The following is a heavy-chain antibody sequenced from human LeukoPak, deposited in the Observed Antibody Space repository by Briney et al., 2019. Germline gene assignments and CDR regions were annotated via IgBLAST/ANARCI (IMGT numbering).Heavy chain of an antibody. J-gene: IGHJ5*02. V-gene: IGHV3-23*01. CDR1: GFTFSSYA. CDR3: ARDGGLYGDYVYSWFDP. D-gene: IGHD4-17*01. CDR2: ISGSGGST. Sequence: GGSLRLSCAASGFTFSSYAMNWVRQAPGKGLEWVSAISGSGGSTYYADSVKGRFAISRDNSKNTLYLQMNSLRAEDTAVYYCARDGGLYGDYVYSWFDPWGQGTLVTVSS.